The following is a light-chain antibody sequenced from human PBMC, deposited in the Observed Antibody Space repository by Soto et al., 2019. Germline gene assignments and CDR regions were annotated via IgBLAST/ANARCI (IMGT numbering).Light chain of an antibody. CDR3: NSYTSMSTWV. CDR1: SSNVGGYNY. V-gene: IGLV2-14*01. J-gene: IGLJ1*01. CDR2: EGS. Sequence: QSALTQPASVSGSPGQSITISCTGTSSNVGGYNYVSWYQQHPGKAPKLIIYEGSYRPSGVSNRFSGSKSGNSASLTISRLQAEDEADYYCNSYTSMSTWVFGTGTKLTVL.